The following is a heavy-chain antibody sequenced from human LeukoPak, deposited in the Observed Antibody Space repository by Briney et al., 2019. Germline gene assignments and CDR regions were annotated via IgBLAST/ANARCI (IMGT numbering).Heavy chain of an antibody. V-gene: IGHV1-8*01. Sequence: SVKVSCKASGYTFTSYDINWVRQATGQGLEWMGWMNPNSGNTGYAQKFQGKVTMTRNTSISTAYMELSSLRSEDTAVYYCARGLYRLWFGELLGTSYYYGMDVWGQGTTVTVSS. CDR2: MNPNSGNT. D-gene: IGHD3-10*01. CDR1: GYTFTSYD. J-gene: IGHJ6*02. CDR3: ARGLYRLWFGELLGTSYYYGMDV.